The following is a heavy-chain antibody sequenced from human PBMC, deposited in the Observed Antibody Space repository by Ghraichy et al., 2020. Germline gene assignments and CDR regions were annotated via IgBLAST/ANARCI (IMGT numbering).Heavy chain of an antibody. CDR2: IYYSGST. J-gene: IGHJ4*02. V-gene: IGHV4-39*01. CDR3: ATHSRVVVAATDDY. CDR1: GGSISSSSYY. D-gene: IGHD2-15*01. Sequence: LNISCTVSGGSISSSSYYWGWIRQPPGKGLEWIGSIYYSGSTFYNPSLKSRVTISVDTSKNQFSLKLSSVTAADTAVYYCATHSRVVVAATDDYWGQGTLVTVSS.